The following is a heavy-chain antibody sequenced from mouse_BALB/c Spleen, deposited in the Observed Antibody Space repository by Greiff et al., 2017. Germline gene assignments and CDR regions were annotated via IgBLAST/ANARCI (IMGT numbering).Heavy chain of an antibody. CDR2: IWAGGST. CDR1: GFSLTSYG. D-gene: IGHD2-4*01. CDR3: ARDGNDYDGDYYAMDY. V-gene: IGHV2-9*02. J-gene: IGHJ4*01. Sequence: VHLVESGPGLVAPSQCLSITCTVSGFSLTSYGVHWVRQPPGKGLEWLGVIWAGGSTNYYSALMSRLSISKDNSKSQVFLKMNSLQTDDTAMYYCARDGNDYDGDYYAMDYWGQGTSVTVSS.